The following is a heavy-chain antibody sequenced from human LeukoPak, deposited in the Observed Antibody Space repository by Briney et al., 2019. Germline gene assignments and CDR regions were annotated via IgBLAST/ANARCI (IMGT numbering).Heavy chain of an antibody. D-gene: IGHD1-26*01. Sequence: SETLSLTCSVSDDSFSTHYWTWIRQPPGKGLEWIGYISSIGSTNYNPSLKSRVTISVDTSKKQSSLKLSSVTAADTAVYYCAREPYSGANWFDPWGQGTLVTVSS. J-gene: IGHJ5*02. CDR2: ISSIGST. V-gene: IGHV4-59*11. CDR3: AREPYSGANWFDP. CDR1: DDSFSTHY.